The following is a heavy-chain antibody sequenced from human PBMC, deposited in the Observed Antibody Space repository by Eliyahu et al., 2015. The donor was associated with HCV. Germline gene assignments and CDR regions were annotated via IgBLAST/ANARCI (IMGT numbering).Heavy chain of an antibody. V-gene: IGHV5-51*01. CDR2: IYPGGSDV. Sequence: EVQLVQSGAXVKKPGESXKIXXXGSGXIFSXYWXAWVRQMPGKGLEWMGIIYPGGSDVRYSPSFEGQVIISADKSISTAYLQWSSLKASDTAMYYCVRTNDWTHWGQGTLVTVSS. D-gene: IGHD1-1*01. J-gene: IGHJ4*02. CDR1: GXIFSXYW. CDR3: VRTNDWTH.